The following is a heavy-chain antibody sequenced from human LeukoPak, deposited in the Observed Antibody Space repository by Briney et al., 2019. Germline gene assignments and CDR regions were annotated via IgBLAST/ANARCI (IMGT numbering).Heavy chain of an antibody. V-gene: IGHV3-53*01. CDR3: ARDRGIVGTTGYYYMDV. D-gene: IGHD1-26*01. J-gene: IGHJ6*03. Sequence: PGGSLRLSCAASGFTVSSNYMSWVRQAPGKGLEWVSVIYVDGSTYYADSVKGRFTISRDNAKNSLYLQMNSLRAEDTTVYYCARDRGIVGTTGYYYMDVWGKGTTVTVSS. CDR1: GFTVSSNY. CDR2: IYVDGST.